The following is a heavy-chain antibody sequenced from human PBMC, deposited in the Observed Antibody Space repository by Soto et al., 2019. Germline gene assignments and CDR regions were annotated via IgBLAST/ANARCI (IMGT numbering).Heavy chain of an antibody. CDR3: ARDLGSNYDLYYYGMDV. Sequence: GASVKVSCKASGGTFSSYAISWVRQAPGQGLEWMGGIIPIFGTANYAQKFQGRVTITADESTSTAYMELSSLRSEDTAVYYCARDLGSNYDLYYYGMDVWGQGTTVTVSS. J-gene: IGHJ6*02. CDR1: GGTFSSYA. CDR2: IIPIFGTA. V-gene: IGHV1-69*13. D-gene: IGHD4-4*01.